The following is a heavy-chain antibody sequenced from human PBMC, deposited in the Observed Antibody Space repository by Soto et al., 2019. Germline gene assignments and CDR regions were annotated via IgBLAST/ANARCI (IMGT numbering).Heavy chain of an antibody. J-gene: IGHJ4*02. CDR1: GFTFSSYG. Sequence: GGSLRLSCAASGFTFSSYGMHWVRQAPGKGLEWVAVISYDGSNKYYADSVKGRFTISRDNSKNTLYLQMNSLRAEDTAVYYCAKGPTLVSRSSWIDYWGQGTLVTVYS. D-gene: IGHD6-6*01. V-gene: IGHV3-30*18. CDR2: ISYDGSNK. CDR3: AKGPTLVSRSSWIDY.